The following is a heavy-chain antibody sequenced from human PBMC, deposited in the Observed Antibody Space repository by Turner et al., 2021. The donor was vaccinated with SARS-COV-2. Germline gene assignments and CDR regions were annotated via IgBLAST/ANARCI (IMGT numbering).Heavy chain of an antibody. CDR2: IGTAGDP. V-gene: IGHV3-13*05. Sequence: EGQLVESVGGLVQPGGSLRLPLAASGFTFSSYDMHWVRQATGKGLEWVSGIGTAGDPYYPGSVKGRFTISRENAKNSLYLQMNSLRAGDTAVYYCARGRGYCSSTSCYTNDAFDIWGQGTMVTISS. CDR1: GFTFSSYD. J-gene: IGHJ3*02. D-gene: IGHD2-2*02. CDR3: ARGRGYCSSTSCYTNDAFDI.